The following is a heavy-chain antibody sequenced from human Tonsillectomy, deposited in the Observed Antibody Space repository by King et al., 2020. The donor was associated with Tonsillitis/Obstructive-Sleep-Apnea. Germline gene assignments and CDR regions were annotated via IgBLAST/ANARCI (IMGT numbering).Heavy chain of an antibody. Sequence: DVQLVESGGGLVQPGRSLRLSCAASGFTFDDYAMHWVRQGPGKGLEWVSGISWNSGTIDYADSVKGRFTISRDNDKNSLYLQMNSLRAEDTALYYCAKGTPAEGEDWFDPWGQGTLVTVSS. J-gene: IGHJ5*02. D-gene: IGHD6-13*01. V-gene: IGHV3-9*01. CDR1: GFTFDDYA. CDR3: AKGTPAEGEDWFDP. CDR2: ISWNSGTI.